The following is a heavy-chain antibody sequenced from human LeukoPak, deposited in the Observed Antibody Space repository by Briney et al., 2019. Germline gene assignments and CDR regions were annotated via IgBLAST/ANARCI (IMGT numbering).Heavy chain of an antibody. Sequence: SETLSLTCTVSGGSISSGGYYWSWIRQPPGKGLEWIGYIYHSGSTYYNPSLKSRVTISVDRSKNQFSLKLSSVTAADTAVYYCARAPVRGPIDYWGQGTLVTVSS. J-gene: IGHJ4*02. CDR2: IYHSGST. CDR3: ARAPVRGPIDY. V-gene: IGHV4-30-2*01. CDR1: GGSISSGGYY. D-gene: IGHD3-16*01.